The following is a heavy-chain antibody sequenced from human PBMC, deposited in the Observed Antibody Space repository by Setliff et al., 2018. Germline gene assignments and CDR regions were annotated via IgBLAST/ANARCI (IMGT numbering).Heavy chain of an antibody. V-gene: IGHV1-69*13. CDR1: GGTFNTYA. J-gene: IGHJ4*02. D-gene: IGHD5-12*01. CDR3: ARIRKGYTGYEGFDY. Sequence: GASVKVSFKASGGTFNTYAINWVRQAPGQGLAWMGGIVTVFGTRNYAQKFQGRVTFSADDSANTAYMELTSLTSEDTAVYYCARIRKGYTGYEGFDYWGQGTLVTVSS. CDR2: IVTVFGTR.